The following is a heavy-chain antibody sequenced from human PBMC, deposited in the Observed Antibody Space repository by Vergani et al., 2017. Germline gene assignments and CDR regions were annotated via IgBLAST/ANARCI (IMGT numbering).Heavy chain of an antibody. CDR1: GYTFTSYG. D-gene: IGHD1-26*01. CDR2: IIPIFGTA. Sequence: QVQLVQSGAEVKKPGASVKVSCKASGYTFTSYGISWVRQAPGQGLESMGGIIPIFGTANYAQKFQGRVTITADESTSTAYMELSSLRSEDTAVYYCASGSIVRQYYFDYWGQGTLVTVSS. CDR3: ASGSIVRQYYFDY. J-gene: IGHJ4*02. V-gene: IGHV1-69*13.